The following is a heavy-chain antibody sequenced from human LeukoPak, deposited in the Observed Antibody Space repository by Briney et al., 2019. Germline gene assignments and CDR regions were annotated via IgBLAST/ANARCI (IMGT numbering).Heavy chain of an antibody. CDR2: IYHSGST. Sequence: SETLSLTCAVSGYSISSGYYWGWIRQPPGKGLEWIGSIYHSGSTYYNPSLKSRVTISVDTSKNQFSLKLSSVTAADTAVYYCARQGSGLGGYCIDYWGQGTLVTVSS. J-gene: IGHJ4*02. CDR1: GYSISSGYY. CDR3: ARQGSGLGGYCIDY. D-gene: IGHD3-22*01. V-gene: IGHV4-38-2*01.